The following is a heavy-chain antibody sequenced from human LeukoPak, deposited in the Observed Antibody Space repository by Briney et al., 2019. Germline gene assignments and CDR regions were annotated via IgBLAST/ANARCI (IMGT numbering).Heavy chain of an antibody. V-gene: IGHV1-18*01. Sequence: ASVKVSCKASGYTFTSYGISWVRQAPGQGLEWMGWISAYNGNTNYAQKLQGRVTMTTDTSTSTAYMELRSLRSNDTAVYYCARHRGGLWSSTSSNWFDPWGQGTLVTVSS. CDR3: ARHRGGLWSSTSSNWFDP. CDR2: ISAYNGNT. J-gene: IGHJ5*02. CDR1: GYTFTSYG. D-gene: IGHD2-2*01.